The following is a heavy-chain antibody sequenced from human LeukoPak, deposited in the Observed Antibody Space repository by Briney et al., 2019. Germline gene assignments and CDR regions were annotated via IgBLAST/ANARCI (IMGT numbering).Heavy chain of an antibody. D-gene: IGHD3-10*01. V-gene: IGHV4-39*07. CDR2: IYTSGTI. J-gene: IGHJ5*02. Sequence: PSETPSLTCTVSGGSISSSAYHWGWIRQPPGKGLEWIGRIYTSGTITYNPSLKSRVTMSVDTSKIQFSLKLSSVTAADTAVYARDSGTTGEVKFDPWGQGTLVTVSS. CDR3: DSGTTGEVKFDP. CDR1: GGSISSSAYH.